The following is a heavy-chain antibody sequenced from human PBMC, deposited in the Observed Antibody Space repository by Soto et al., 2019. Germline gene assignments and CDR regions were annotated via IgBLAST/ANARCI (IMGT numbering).Heavy chain of an antibody. J-gene: IGHJ6*02. CDR3: TTGLGYYDPYGMDV. D-gene: IGHD3-16*01. CDR1: GFTFTDAW. Sequence: GGSLRLSCAASGFTFTDAWMSWVRQAPGTGLEWVGRIQSTADGGTTEYAAPVKGRFTISRDDSQNTKTTLYLQMNSLRSEDTAVYYCTTGLGYYDPYGMDVWGQGTTVTVSS. CDR2: IQSTADGGTT. V-gene: IGHV3-15*01.